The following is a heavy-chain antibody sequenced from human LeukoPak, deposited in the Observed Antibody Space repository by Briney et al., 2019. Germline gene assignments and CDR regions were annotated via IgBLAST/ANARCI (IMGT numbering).Heavy chain of an antibody. D-gene: IGHD2-2*01. CDR2: IYYSGST. J-gene: IGHJ3*02. CDR3: ARHPPAADAFDI. CDR1: GGSISSSSYY. Sequence: PSETLSLTCTVSGGSISSSSYYWGWIRQPPGKGLEWIGSIYYSGSTYYNPSLKSRVTVSVDTSKNQFSLKLSSVTAADTAVYYCARHPPAADAFDIWGQGTMVTVSS. V-gene: IGHV4-39*01.